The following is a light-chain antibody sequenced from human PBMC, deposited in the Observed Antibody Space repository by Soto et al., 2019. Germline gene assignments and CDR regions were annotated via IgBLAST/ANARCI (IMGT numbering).Light chain of an antibody. CDR1: SSDVGGYNY. J-gene: IGLJ2*01. V-gene: IGLV2-14*01. CDR3: SSYTSSSTQV. Sequence: QSALTQPASVSGSPGQSITISCTGTSSDVGGYNYVSWYQQHPGTAPKLMIYDVSNRPSGVSKRFSGSKSGNTASLTISGLQAEDEADYYCSSYTSSSTQVFGGGTKLTV. CDR2: DVS.